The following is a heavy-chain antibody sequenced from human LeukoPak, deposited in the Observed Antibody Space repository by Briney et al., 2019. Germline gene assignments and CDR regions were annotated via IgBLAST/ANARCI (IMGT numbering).Heavy chain of an antibody. V-gene: IGHV3-30*03. CDR2: ISYDGSNK. J-gene: IGHJ3*02. CDR3: ARGRLADAFDI. Sequence: GGSLRLSCAASGFTFSSYGMHWVRQAPGKGLEWVAVISYDGSNKYYADSVKGRFTISRDNSKNTLYLQMNSLRAEDTAVYYCARGRLADAFDIWGQGTMVTVSS. CDR1: GFTFSSYG. D-gene: IGHD6-6*01.